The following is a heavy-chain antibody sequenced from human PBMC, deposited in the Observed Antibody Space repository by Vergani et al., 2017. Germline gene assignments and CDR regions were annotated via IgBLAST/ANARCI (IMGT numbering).Heavy chain of an antibody. CDR2: ISYDGSNK. J-gene: IGHJ4*02. V-gene: IGHV3-30-3*01. CDR1: GFTFSSYA. D-gene: IGHD5-12*01. Sequence: QVQLVESGGGVVQPGRSLRLSCAASGFTFSSYAMHWVRQAPGKGREWVAVISYDGSNKYYADSVKGRFTISRDNSKNTLYLQMNSLRAEDTAVYYCAREIRSGLRGALDYWGQGTLVTVSS. CDR3: AREIRSGLRGALDY.